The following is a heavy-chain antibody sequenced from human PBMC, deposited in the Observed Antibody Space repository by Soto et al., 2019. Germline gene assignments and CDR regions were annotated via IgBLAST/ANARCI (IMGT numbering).Heavy chain of an antibody. J-gene: IGHJ4*02. CDR2: IYYSGST. CDR1: GGSISSSSYY. Sequence: PSETLSLTCTVSGGSISSSSYYWGWIRQPPGKGLEWIGSIYYSGSTYYNPSLKSRVTISVDTSKNQFSLKLSSVTAADTAVYYCARRTAYYDYIWGSFDYWGQGTLVTVSS. CDR3: ARRTAYYDYIWGSFDY. V-gene: IGHV4-39*01. D-gene: IGHD3-16*01.